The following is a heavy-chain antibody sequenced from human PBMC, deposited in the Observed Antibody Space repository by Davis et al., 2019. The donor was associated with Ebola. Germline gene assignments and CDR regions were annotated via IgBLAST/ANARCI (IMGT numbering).Heavy chain of an antibody. J-gene: IGHJ4*02. V-gene: IGHV3-9*01. CDR2: ISWNSGSI. D-gene: IGHD3-10*01. Sequence: PGGSLRLSCAASGFTFDDYAMHWVRQAPGKGLEWVSGISWNSGSIGYADSVKGRFTISRDNAKNSLYLQMNSLRTEDTALYYCAKAYYGSGSYSRLGLWWGQGTLVTVSS. CDR1: GFTFDDYA. CDR3: AKAYYGSGSYSRLGLW.